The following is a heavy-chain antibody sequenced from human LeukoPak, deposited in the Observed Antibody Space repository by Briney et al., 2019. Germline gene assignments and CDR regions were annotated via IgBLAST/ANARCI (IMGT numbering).Heavy chain of an antibody. D-gene: IGHD1-26*01. CDR3: ATDSSGSYYFDY. J-gene: IGHJ4*02. CDR1: GYTLTELS. Sequence: ASVKVSWKVSGYTLTELSMHWVRQAPGKGLEWMGGFDPEDGETIYAQKFQGRVTMTEDTSTDTAYMELSSLRSEDTAVYYCATDSSGSYYFDYWGQGTLVTVSS. CDR2: FDPEDGET. V-gene: IGHV1-24*01.